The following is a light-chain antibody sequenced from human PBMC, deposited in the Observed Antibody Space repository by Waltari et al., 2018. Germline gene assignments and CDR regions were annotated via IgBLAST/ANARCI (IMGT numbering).Light chain of an antibody. CDR1: QSVNNN. CDR2: GIS. CDR3: QQYNNWPRS. J-gene: IGKJ5*01. Sequence: EIVMTQSPATLSVSPGERATLSCRASQSVNNNLAWYQQKPGQPPRLLIYGISTRATGIPARFSGSGSGTEFTLTISSLQSEDFAVYYCQQYNNWPRSFGQGTRLEIK. V-gene: IGKV3-15*01.